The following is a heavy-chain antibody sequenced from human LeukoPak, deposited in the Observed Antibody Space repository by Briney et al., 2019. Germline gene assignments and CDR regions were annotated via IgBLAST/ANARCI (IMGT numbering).Heavy chain of an antibody. CDR1: GFTFSSYW. J-gene: IGHJ4*02. V-gene: IGHV3-74*01. CDR2: INSDGGAT. Sequence: GGSLRLSCAASGFTFSSYWVHWVRQAPGKGLVWVSRINSDGGATNYADSVKGRFTISRDNAKNTLYLQMNSLRAEDTAVYYCARDKGPYYFDQWGQGTLLTVSS. CDR3: ARDKGPYYFDQ.